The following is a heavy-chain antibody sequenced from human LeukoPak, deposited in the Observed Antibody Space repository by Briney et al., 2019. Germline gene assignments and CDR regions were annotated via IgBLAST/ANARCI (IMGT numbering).Heavy chain of an antibody. Sequence: GGSLRLSCTASGFSFSAYNMKWVRQAPGKGLEWVGFIRSKAYGGTTEYAASVKGRFTISRDDSKSIAYLQMNSLKTEDTAVYYCTRANLRITIFGVVPYFDYWGQGTLVTVSS. CDR3: TRANLRITIFGVVPYFDY. D-gene: IGHD3-3*01. CDR2: IRSKAYGGTT. V-gene: IGHV3-49*04. J-gene: IGHJ4*02. CDR1: GFSFSAYN.